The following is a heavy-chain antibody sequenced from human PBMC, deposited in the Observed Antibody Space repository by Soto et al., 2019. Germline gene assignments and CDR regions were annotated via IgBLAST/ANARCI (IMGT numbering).Heavy chain of an antibody. D-gene: IGHD3-10*01. CDR1: GGSISSYY. J-gene: IGHJ6*02. CDR2: IYYSGST. CDR3: AREGGTVFHGSGSYLGGMDV. Sequence: SETLSLTCTVSGGSISSYYWSWIRQPPGKGLEWIGYIYYSGSTNYNPSLKSRVTISVDTSKNQFSLKLSSVTAADTAVYYCAREGGTVFHGSGSYLGGMDVWGQGTTVTVSS. V-gene: IGHV4-59*01.